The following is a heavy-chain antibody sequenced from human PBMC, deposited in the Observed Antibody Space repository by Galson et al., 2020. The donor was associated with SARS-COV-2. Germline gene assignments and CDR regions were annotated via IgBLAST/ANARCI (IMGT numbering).Heavy chain of an antibody. CDR2: IYSGGST. CDR1: GFTVSCNY. D-gene: IGHD3-9*01. CDR3: AREGYTYDILTGYQHYFDY. Sequence: TGGSLRLSCAASGFTVSCNYMSWVRQAPGKGLEWVSVIYSGGSTYYADSVKGRFTISRDNSKNTLYLQMNSLRAEDTAVYYCAREGYTYDILTGYQHYFDYWGQGTLVTVSS. J-gene: IGHJ4*02. V-gene: IGHV3-66*01.